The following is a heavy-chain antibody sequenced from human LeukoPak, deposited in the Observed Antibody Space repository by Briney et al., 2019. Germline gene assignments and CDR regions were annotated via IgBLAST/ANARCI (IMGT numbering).Heavy chain of an antibody. V-gene: IGHV1-2*02. Sequence: ASVKVSCKASGYTFTCYYMHWVRQAPGQGLEWMGWINPNSGGTNYAQTFQGRVTMTRYTSISTAYLELSRLRSDDTAVYYCARDLRGGNSGLHWGQGTLVTVSS. D-gene: IGHD4-23*01. CDR1: GYTFTCYY. CDR3: ARDLRGGNSGLH. J-gene: IGHJ4*02. CDR2: INPNSGGT.